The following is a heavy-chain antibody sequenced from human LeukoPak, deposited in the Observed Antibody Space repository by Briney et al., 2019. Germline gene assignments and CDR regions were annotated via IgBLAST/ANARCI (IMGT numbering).Heavy chain of an antibody. CDR1: EYSFSSNSAA. CDR2: TYYRSKWYY. V-gene: IGHV6-1*01. D-gene: IGHD6-13*01. J-gene: IGHJ6*03. CDR3: ARGPQLVDYYYIDV. Sequence: SQTLSLTCALSEYSFSSNSAAWNWIRQSPSRGLEWLVRTYYRSKWYYDYAVSVKSRITINRDTSKHQFSLQLNSVTPEDTAVYYCARGPQLVDYYYIDVWGKGTTVTVSS.